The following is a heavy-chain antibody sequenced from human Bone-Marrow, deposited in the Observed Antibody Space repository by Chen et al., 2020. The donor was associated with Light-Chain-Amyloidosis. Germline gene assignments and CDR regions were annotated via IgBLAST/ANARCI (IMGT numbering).Heavy chain of an antibody. V-gene: IGHV3-21*01. CDR2: ITTSSNYV. D-gene: IGHD1-1*01. Sequence: EVQLVESGGGLVKHGGSLRLSCAASGCTFSSDSMNWVRQTPGKGLAWVSSITTSSNYVSYADSVKGRFTISRDNAKNSLYLQMNSLRAEDTAMYYCVRHLGAWDDRDAFDIWGQGTMVTVSS. CDR3: VRHLGAWDDRDAFDI. CDR1: GCTFSSDS. J-gene: IGHJ3*02.